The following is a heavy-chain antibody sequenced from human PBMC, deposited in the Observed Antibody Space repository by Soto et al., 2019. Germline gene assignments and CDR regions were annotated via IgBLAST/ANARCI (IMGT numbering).Heavy chain of an antibody. CDR1: GYSFTSYW. D-gene: IGHD3-10*01. CDR2: IYPGDSDT. CDR3: ARTAKYYYGSGSYYIFRGMDV. Sequence: GESLKISCKGSGYSFTSYWIGWVRQMPGKGLEWMGIIYPGDSDTRYSPSFQGQVTISADKSISTAYLQWSSLKASDTAMYHCARTAKYYYGSGSYYIFRGMDVWGQGTTVTVSS. J-gene: IGHJ6*02. V-gene: IGHV5-51*01.